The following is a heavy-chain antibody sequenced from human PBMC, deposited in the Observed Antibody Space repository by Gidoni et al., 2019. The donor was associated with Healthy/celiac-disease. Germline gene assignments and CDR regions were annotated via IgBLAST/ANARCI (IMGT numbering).Heavy chain of an antibody. J-gene: IGHJ4*02. CDR3: ARDQLAVVPSANLDF. CDR2: ISYDGNNK. V-gene: IGHV3-30-3*01. Sequence: QVHLVESGGGVVQPGRSLRLSCVASGFTFRSYAMHWVRQAPGRGLEWVAIISYDGNNKYYADSVQGRFTISRDNSKNTLYLQMNSLRAEDTAVYYCARDQLAVVPSANLDFWGQGTLVTVSS. CDR1: GFTFRSYA. D-gene: IGHD2-2*01.